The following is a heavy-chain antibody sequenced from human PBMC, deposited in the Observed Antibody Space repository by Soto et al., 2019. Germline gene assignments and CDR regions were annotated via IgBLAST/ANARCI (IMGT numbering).Heavy chain of an antibody. CDR2: INAYNGDT. J-gene: IGHJ4*02. V-gene: IGHV1-18*01. D-gene: IGHD4-17*01. CDR1: GYTFPSST. CDR3: ASANYGYSDY. Sequence: QVELVQSGAEVKKPGASVKVSCKASGYTFPSSTISWLRQAPGQGLEWMGWINAYNGDTKYAHRLQGRVTMTTDTSTNTASLEPARLTSDDTAIYYCASANYGYSDYWGQGTLVTVSS.